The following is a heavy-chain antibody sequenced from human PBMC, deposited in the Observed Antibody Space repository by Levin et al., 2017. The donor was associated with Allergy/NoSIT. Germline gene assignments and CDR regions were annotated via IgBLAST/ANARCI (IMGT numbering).Heavy chain of an antibody. CDR2: ITKPSRTI. CDR3: VTDESGDEDFDY. V-gene: IGHV3-48*01. D-gene: IGHD7-27*01. Sequence: LSLTCAASGFSLRTSDMNWVRQAPGKGLEWISFITKPSRTISYADSVKGRFTVSRDNAKNLLYLDMNSLRAEDTAVYYCVTDESGDEDFDYWGQGTLVIVSS. CDR1: GFSLRTSD. J-gene: IGHJ4*02.